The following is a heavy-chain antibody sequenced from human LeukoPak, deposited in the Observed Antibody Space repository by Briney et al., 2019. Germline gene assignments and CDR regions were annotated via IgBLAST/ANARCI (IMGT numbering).Heavy chain of an antibody. CDR3: ARDFPYNYGSGSPSNWFDP. V-gene: IGHV1-18*01. D-gene: IGHD3-10*01. CDR1: GYTFTNYG. Sequence: GASAKVSCKASGYTFTNYGISCVRQAPGQGLEWMGWISAYNGNTNYAQKLQGRVTITTDTSRSTGYMELRSLRSDDTAVYYCARDFPYNYGSGSPSNWFDPWGQGTLVTVSS. J-gene: IGHJ5*02. CDR2: ISAYNGNT.